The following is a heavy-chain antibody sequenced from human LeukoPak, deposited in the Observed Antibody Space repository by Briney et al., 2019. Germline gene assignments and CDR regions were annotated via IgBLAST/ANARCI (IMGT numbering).Heavy chain of an antibody. J-gene: IGHJ6*02. V-gene: IGHV1-8*01. CDR2: MNPNSGNT. Sequence: ASVKVSCKASGYTFTSYDINWVRQATGQGLEWMGWMNPNSGNTGYAQKFQGRVTMTRNTSISTAYMELSSLRAEDTAVYYCARGPLLLGYCSSTSCYYGMDVWGQGTTVTVSS. CDR1: GYTFTSYD. CDR3: ARGPLLLGYCSSTSCYYGMDV. D-gene: IGHD2-2*01.